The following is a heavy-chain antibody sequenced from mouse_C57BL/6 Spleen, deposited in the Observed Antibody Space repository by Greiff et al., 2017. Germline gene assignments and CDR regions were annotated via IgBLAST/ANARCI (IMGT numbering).Heavy chain of an antibody. V-gene: IGHV5-17*01. CDR1: GFTFSDYG. Sequence: VKLVESGGGLVKPGGSLKLSCAASGFTFSDYGMHWVRQAPEKGLEWVAYISSGSSTIYYADTVKGRFTISRDNAKNTLFLQMTSLRSEDTAMYYCARGWYFDVWGTGTTVTVSS. CDR3: ARGWYFDV. CDR2: ISSGSSTI. J-gene: IGHJ1*03.